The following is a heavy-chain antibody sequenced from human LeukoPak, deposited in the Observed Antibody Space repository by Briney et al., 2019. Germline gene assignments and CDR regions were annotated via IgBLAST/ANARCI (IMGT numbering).Heavy chain of an antibody. V-gene: IGHV3-49*03. D-gene: IGHD1-26*01. CDR2: IRSKAYGVTT. Sequence: GGSLRLSCTASGFTFGDYAMSWFRQAPGKGLEWVGFIRSKAYGVTTEYAASVKGRFTISRDDSKSVAYLQMNSLKTEDTAVYYCTRGPNIVGALSPFDYWGQGTLVTVSS. CDR1: GFTFGDYA. CDR3: TRGPNIVGALSPFDY. J-gene: IGHJ4*02.